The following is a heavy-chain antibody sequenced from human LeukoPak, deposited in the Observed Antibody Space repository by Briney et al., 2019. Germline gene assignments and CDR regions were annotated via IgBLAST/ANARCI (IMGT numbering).Heavy chain of an antibody. Sequence: PGGSLRLSCLPTGLAFNNYGIHWIRQAPGKGLEWVAFIRFDGSKKFYSDSVKGRFTISRDNSKNTLYLQMSSLRAEDSAVYFCAKDRPPQYDSGTYSDYWGQGTLVTVSS. CDR3: AKDRPPQYDSGTYSDY. D-gene: IGHD3-10*01. V-gene: IGHV3-30*02. CDR2: IRFDGSKK. CDR1: GLAFNNYG. J-gene: IGHJ4*02.